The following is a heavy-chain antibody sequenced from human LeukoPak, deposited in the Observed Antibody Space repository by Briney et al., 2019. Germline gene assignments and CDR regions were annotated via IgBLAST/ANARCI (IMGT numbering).Heavy chain of an antibody. J-gene: IGHJ5*02. Sequence: SVKVSCKASGGTFSSYAISWVRQAPGQGLEWMGGIIPIFGTANYAQKFQGRVTITTDESTSTAYMELRSLRSEDTAVYYCARSGVGDYSNAFDPWGQGTLVTVSS. CDR2: IIPIFGTA. CDR3: ARSGVGDYSNAFDP. D-gene: IGHD4-11*01. V-gene: IGHV1-69*05. CDR1: GGTFSSYA.